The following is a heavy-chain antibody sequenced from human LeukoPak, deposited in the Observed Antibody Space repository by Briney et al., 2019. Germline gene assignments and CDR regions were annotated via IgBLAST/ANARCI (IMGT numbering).Heavy chain of an antibody. CDR2: IWYDGSNK. CDR1: GFTFSSYG. CDR3: ARAQDYDILTVYYKRGYYFDY. V-gene: IGHV3-33*01. J-gene: IGHJ4*02. D-gene: IGHD3-9*01. Sequence: GRSLRLSCAASGFTFSSYGMHWVRQAPGKGLEWVAVIWYDGSNKYYADSVKGRFTISRDNSKNTLCLQMNSLRAEDTAVYYCARAQDYDILTVYYKRGYYFDYCGQGTLVTVSS.